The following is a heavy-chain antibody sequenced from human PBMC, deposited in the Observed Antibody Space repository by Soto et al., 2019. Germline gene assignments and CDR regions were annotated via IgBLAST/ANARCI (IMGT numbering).Heavy chain of an antibody. CDR1: GGSISSGGYY. J-gene: IGHJ4*02. V-gene: IGHV4-31*03. D-gene: IGHD5-12*01. CDR2: IYYSGST. Sequence: SETLSLTCTVSGGSISSGGYYWSWIRQHPGKGLEWIGYIYYSGSTYYNPSLKSRVTISVDTSKNQFSLKLSSLTAADTAVYYCPKGDFGYSGYGPFDYWGQGTLVTVSS. CDR3: PKGDFGYSGYGPFDY.